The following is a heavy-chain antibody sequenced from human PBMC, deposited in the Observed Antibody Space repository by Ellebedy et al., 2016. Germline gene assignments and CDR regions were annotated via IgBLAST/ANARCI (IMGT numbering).Heavy chain of an antibody. CDR1: GFTFDDYA. Sequence: SLKISXAASGFTFDDYAMHWVRQAPGKGLEWVSGISWNSGSIGYADSVKGRFTISRDNAKNSLYLQMNSLRAEDTALYYCAKDIVGATDRPVFDYWGQGTLVTVSS. J-gene: IGHJ4*02. V-gene: IGHV3-9*01. D-gene: IGHD1-26*01. CDR3: AKDIVGATDRPVFDY. CDR2: ISWNSGSI.